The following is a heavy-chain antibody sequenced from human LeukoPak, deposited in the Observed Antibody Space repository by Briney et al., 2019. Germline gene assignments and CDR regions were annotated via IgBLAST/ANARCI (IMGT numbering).Heavy chain of an antibody. CDR3: ARSHGDY. J-gene: IGHJ4*02. CDR2: VKQDGSEK. Sequence: GGSLRLSCTASGFTFSTYWMTWVRQAPGKGLEWVANVKQDGSEKHYVDSVKGRFTISRVNAKNSLFLQMNSPRAEDTAVYYCARSHGDYWGQGALVTVSS. V-gene: IGHV3-7*03. CDR1: GFTFSTYW.